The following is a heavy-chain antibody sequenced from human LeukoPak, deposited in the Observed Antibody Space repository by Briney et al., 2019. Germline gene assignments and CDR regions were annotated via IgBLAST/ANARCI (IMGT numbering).Heavy chain of an antibody. CDR3: AKDQVATNKETYMDV. CDR2: ISGTSSYT. D-gene: IGHD5-12*01. J-gene: IGHJ6*02. CDR1: GFTFSSYA. V-gene: IGHV3-21*01. Sequence: GGSLRLFCAASGFTFSSYAMSWVRQAPGKGLEWVSYISGTSSYTTYADSVKGRFTISRDNAKNSLYLQMNSLRGEDTAVYYCAKDQVATNKETYMDVWGQGTTVTVSS.